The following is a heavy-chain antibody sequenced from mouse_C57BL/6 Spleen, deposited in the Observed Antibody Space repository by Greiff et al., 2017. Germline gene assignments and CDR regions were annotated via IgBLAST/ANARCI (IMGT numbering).Heavy chain of an antibody. J-gene: IGHJ2*01. D-gene: IGHD4-1*01. CDR1: GYTFTSYW. V-gene: IGHV1-61*01. CDR2: IYPSDSET. Sequence: QVQLQQPGAELVRPGSSVKLSCKASGYTFTSYWMDWVKQRPGQGLEWIGNIYPSDSETHYNQKFKDKATLTVDKSSSTAYMKLSSLTSEDSAVYYCARELGRAVDYWGQGTTLTVSS. CDR3: ARELGRAVDY.